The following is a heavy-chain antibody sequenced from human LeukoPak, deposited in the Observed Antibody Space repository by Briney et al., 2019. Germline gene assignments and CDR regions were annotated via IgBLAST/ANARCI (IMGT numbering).Heavy chain of an antibody. CDR2: ISYIGST. CDR3: ARDPTTVTKGLDL. J-gene: IGHJ3*01. Sequence: SETLSLTCTVSGGSFSSHYWSWIRQPPGEGLEWIGYISYIGSTNYNPSLKSRVTISVDTSKNQFSLKLSSVTAADAAVYFCARDPTTVTKGLDLWGQGTMVTVSS. CDR1: GGSFSSHY. V-gene: IGHV4-59*11. D-gene: IGHD4-17*01.